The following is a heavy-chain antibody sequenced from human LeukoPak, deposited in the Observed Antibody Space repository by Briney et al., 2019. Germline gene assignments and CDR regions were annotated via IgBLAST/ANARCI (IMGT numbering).Heavy chain of an antibody. CDR1: GFTFSSYA. CDR2: ISGSGGST. V-gene: IGHV3-23*01. Sequence: GGSLRLTCAASGFTFSSYAMSWVRQAPGKGLEWVSGISGSGGSTYYADSVKGRFTISRDNSKNTLYLQMNSLRAEDTAVYYCAKGARDGYNFFSSWGQGTLVTVSS. D-gene: IGHD5-24*01. J-gene: IGHJ5*02. CDR3: AKGARDGYNFFSS.